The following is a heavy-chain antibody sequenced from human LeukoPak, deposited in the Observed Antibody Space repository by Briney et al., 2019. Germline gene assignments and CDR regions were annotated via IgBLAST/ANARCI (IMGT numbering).Heavy chain of an antibody. J-gene: IGHJ4*02. CDR3: AKDLWNKLGNYYFDY. V-gene: IGHV3-23*01. CDR1: GFTFSSYA. Sequence: GGSLRLSCAASGFTFSSYAMSWVRQAPGKGLEWVSAISGSGGSTYYADSVKSRFTISRDNSKNTLYLQMNSLRAEDTAVYYCAKDLWNKLGNYYFDYWGQGTLVTVSS. CDR2: ISGSGGST. D-gene: IGHD1/OR15-1a*01.